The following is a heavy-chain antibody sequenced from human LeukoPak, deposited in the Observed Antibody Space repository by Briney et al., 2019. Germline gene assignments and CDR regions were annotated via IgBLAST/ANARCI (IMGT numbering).Heavy chain of an antibody. CDR1: GGCISSSNW. D-gene: IGHD3-22*01. CDR3: ARDLIVADYYDSSGYYTDRYFQH. V-gene: IGHV4-4*02. J-gene: IGHJ1*01. Sequence: PSETLSLTCAVSGGCISSSNWWSWVRQPPGKGLEWIGEIYHSGSTNYNPSLKSRVTISVDKSKNQFSLKLSSVTAADTAVYYCARDLIVADYYDSSGYYTDRYFQHWGQGTLVTVSS. CDR2: IYHSGST.